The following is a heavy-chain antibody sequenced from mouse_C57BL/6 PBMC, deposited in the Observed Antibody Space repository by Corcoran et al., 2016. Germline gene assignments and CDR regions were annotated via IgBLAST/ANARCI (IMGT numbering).Heavy chain of an antibody. CDR2: INPNNGGT. D-gene: IGHD2-4*01. CDR3: GRSGDYDVSLYYAMDY. V-gene: IGHV1-26*01. J-gene: IGHJ4*01. Sequence: EVQLQQSGPELVKPGASVKISCKASGYTFTDYYMNWVTQSHGKSLEWIGDINPNNGGTSYNQKFKGKATLTVDKSSSTAYMELRSLTSEDSAVYYCGRSGDYDVSLYYAMDYWGQGTSVTVSS. CDR1: GYTFTDYY.